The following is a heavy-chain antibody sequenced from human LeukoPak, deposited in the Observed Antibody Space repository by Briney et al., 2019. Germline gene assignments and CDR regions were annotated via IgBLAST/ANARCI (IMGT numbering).Heavy chain of an antibody. CDR3: ARYDGSPPTYLDS. D-gene: IGHD1-26*01. Sequence: SETLSLTCTVSGGSISGYYWSWIRQPPGKGLEWIGWIYYSGNTNYNPSLKSRVTMSLDKSQNRFSLQLTSLTAADTAMYYCARYDGSPPTYLDSWGQGTLVPVSS. CDR2: IYYSGNT. J-gene: IGHJ4*02. V-gene: IGHV4-59*08. CDR1: GGSISGYY.